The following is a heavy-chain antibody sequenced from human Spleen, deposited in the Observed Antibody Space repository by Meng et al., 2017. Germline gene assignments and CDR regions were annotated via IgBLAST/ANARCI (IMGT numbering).Heavy chain of an antibody. CDR3: ARGPTTMAHDFDY. CDR2: INHSGST. CDR1: GGSFSDYY. V-gene: IGHV4-34*01. D-gene: IGHD4-11*01. J-gene: IGHJ4*02. Sequence: QVQLQQWGGGLLKPSEILSLPCVVSGGSFSDYYWSWIRQAPGKGLEWIGEINHSGSTNYNPSLESRATISVDTSQNNLSLKLSSVTAADSAVYYCARGPTTMAHDFDYWGQGTLVTVSS.